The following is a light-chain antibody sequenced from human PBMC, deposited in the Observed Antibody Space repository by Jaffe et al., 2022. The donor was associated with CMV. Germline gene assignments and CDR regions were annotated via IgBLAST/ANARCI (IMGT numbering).Light chain of an antibody. J-gene: IGKJ2*01. CDR2: KAS. CDR3: QLFNNNLYT. Sequence: DTQVTQSPSTLSASIGDTVTITCRASQNINRWLAWYQQKPGKAPKLLIYKASALETGVPSRFSGSGSGTEFILTISSLQPDDSAVYYCQLFNNNLYTFGQGTKLEIK. CDR1: QNINRW. V-gene: IGKV1-5*03.